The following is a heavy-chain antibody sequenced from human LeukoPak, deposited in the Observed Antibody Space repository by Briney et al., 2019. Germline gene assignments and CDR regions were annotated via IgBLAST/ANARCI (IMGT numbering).Heavy chain of an antibody. Sequence: GGSLRLSCAASAFTFRTYYMNWVRQAPGKGLEWVSYITGGSSTIYYADSVKGRFTISRDNAKNSLYLQVNSLRDEDTAVYYCARPGDYGYYYSAMDVWGQGTTVTVAS. CDR1: AFTFRTYY. D-gene: IGHD4-17*01. CDR2: ITGGSSTI. J-gene: IGHJ6*02. V-gene: IGHV3-48*02. CDR3: ARPGDYGYYYSAMDV.